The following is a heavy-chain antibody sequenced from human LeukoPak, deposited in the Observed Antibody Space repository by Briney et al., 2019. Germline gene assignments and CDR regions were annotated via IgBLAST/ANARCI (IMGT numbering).Heavy chain of an antibody. CDR3: ARERGGGWYPDY. V-gene: IGHV3-66*01. Sequence: GGSLRLSCAASGFTVSSNYMSWVRQAPGKGLEWVSVIYSGDNTYYADSVKGRFTISRDISKNTLYLQMNSLRAEDTAVYYCARERGGGWYPDYWGQGTLVTVSS. J-gene: IGHJ4*02. D-gene: IGHD6-19*01. CDR2: IYSGDNT. CDR1: GFTVSSNY.